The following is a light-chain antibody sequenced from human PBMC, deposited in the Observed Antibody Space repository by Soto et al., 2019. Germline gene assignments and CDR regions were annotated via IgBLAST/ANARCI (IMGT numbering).Light chain of an antibody. V-gene: IGLV1-40*01. J-gene: IGLJ2*01. CDR3: QSYDSSLSGVV. CDR1: SSNIGAGYD. Sequence: QAVVTQPPSVSGAPGQRVTISCTGSSSNIGAGYDVHWYQQLPGTAPKLLIYHNSNRPSGVPDRFSGSKSGTSASLAITGLQADDEADYYCQSYDSSLSGVVFGGGTKLTVL. CDR2: HNS.